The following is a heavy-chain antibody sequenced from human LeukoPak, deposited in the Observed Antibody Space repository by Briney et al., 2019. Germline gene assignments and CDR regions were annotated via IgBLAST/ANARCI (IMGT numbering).Heavy chain of an antibody. CDR1: GGSISSYY. CDR3: ARLATAGYLNY. D-gene: IGHD6-19*01. J-gene: IGHJ4*02. CDR2: IYYSGST. Sequence: SETLSLTCTVSGGSISSYYWSWIRQPPGKGLEWIGYIYYSGSTKYNPSLKSRVTISVDTSKNQFSLKLSSVTAADTAVYYCARLATAGYLNYWGQGTPVTVSS. V-gene: IGHV4-59*08.